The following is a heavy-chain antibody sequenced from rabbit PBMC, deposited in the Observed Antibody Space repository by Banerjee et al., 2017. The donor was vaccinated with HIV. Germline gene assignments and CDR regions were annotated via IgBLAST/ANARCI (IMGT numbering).Heavy chain of an antibody. CDR3: ARTYGGGTYYFNL. D-gene: IGHD2-1*01. CDR2: IYGDSDSWI. CDR1: GFDFSSYH. V-gene: IGHV1S45*01. Sequence: QEQLVESGGGLVQPGGTLTLTCKASGFDFSSYHMCWVRQAPGKGLEWIACIYGDSDSWIWFASWAKGRFTISKTSSTTVTLQMTSLTAADTATFFCARTYGGGTYYFNLWGPGTLVTVS. J-gene: IGHJ4*01.